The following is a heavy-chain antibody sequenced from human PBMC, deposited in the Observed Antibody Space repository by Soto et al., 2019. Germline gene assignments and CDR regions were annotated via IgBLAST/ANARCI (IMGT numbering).Heavy chain of an antibody. J-gene: IGHJ4*02. CDR2: IIPLFGIP. D-gene: IGHD2-2*01. CDR1: GGIFNRYS. V-gene: IGHV1-69*02. Sequence: QVQLVQSGAEVKKPGSSVKVSCKASGGIFNRYSVSWVRQAPGQGLEWMGRIIPLFGIPNYAQKFQGRVMITSYKSTNTAYMEVNGLRSEDTALYYCATFYGGDCTTTTCYGDFEYWGQGTLVTVTS. CDR3: ATFYGGDCTTTTCYGDFEY.